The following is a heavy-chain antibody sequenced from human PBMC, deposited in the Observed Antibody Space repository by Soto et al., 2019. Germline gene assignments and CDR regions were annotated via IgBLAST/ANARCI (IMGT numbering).Heavy chain of an antibody. CDR3: AKRGYYDLY. Sequence: QVQLQESGPGLVKPSGTLSLMCTVSGASISSSHWWTWVRQPPGKGLEWIGEIYYSGNTNYNPSLKSRVTISVDKSKNQFSLRLSSVTAADTAIYYCAKRGYYDLYWGQGTLVTVSS. CDR2: IYYSGNT. CDR1: GASISSSHW. D-gene: IGHD3-22*01. J-gene: IGHJ4*02. V-gene: IGHV4-4*02.